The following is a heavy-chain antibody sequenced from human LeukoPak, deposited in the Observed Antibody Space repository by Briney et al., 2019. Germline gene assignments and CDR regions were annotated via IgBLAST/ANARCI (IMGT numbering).Heavy chain of an antibody. CDR3: ARGGWYPESFQH. CDR1: GGSISSYY. Sequence: SSETLSLTCTVSGGSISSYYWNWIRQPPGKGLEWIGYIYYSGSTNYNPSLKSRVTISVDTSKNQFSLKLSSVTAADTAVYYCARGGWYPESFQHWGQGALVTVSS. CDR2: IYYSGST. D-gene: IGHD6-19*01. V-gene: IGHV4-59*01. J-gene: IGHJ1*01.